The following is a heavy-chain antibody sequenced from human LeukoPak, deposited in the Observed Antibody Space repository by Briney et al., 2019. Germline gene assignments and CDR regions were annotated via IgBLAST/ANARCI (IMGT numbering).Heavy chain of an antibody. D-gene: IGHD2-2*01. V-gene: IGHV3-23*01. CDR2: ISGSGGST. CDR3: ANLLRYCSSTSCPNDY. J-gene: IGHJ4*02. CDR1: GFTFSSYA. Sequence: GGSLRLSSAASGFTFSSYAMSWVRQAPGKGLEWVSAISGSGGSTYYADSVKGRFTISRDNSKNTLYLQMNSLRAEDTAVYYCANLLRYCSSTSCPNDYWGQGTLVTVSS.